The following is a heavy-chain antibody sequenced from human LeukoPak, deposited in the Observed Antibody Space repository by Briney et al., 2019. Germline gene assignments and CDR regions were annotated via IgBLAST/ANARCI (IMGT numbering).Heavy chain of an antibody. V-gene: IGHV5-51*01. Sequence: GESLKISCKGSGYSFTSYWIGWVRQMPGKGLEWMGIIYPGDSDTRYSPSFQGQVTISADKSISTAYLQWSSLKASDTAMYYCARQGDHDYGGYGVWFDPWGQGTLVTVSS. CDR1: GYSFTSYW. D-gene: IGHD4-17*01. CDR2: IYPGDSDT. J-gene: IGHJ5*02. CDR3: ARQGDHDYGGYGVWFDP.